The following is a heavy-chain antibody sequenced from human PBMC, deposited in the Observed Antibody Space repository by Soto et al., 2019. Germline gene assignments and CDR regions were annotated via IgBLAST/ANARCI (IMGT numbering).Heavy chain of an antibody. CDR3: AREGQAPYYYYGMDV. V-gene: IGHV1-18*01. J-gene: IGHJ6*02. Sequence: QVQVVQSGDEVKKPGASVKVSCKASGYTFTNYGFSWVRQAPGQGLEWMGWISGYNGKTKYAEKFQGRDTMTTDTSTSTAHMELRSLRSDDTAVYYCAREGQAPYYYYGMDVWGQGTAVTVSS. CDR1: GYTFTNYG. CDR2: ISGYNGKT.